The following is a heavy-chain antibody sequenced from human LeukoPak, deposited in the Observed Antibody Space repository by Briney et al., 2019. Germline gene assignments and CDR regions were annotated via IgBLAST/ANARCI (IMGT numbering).Heavy chain of an antibody. CDR3: AKDWSSVVVVPAASWFDP. V-gene: IGHV3-23*01. D-gene: IGHD2-2*01. CDR1: GFTFSSHA. J-gene: IGHJ5*02. Sequence: PGGSLRLSCAASGFTFSSHAMSWVRQAPGKGLEWVSAISGSGGSTYYADSVKGRFTISRDNSKNTLYLQMNSLRAEDTAVYYCAKDWSSVVVVPAASWFDPWGQGTLVTVSS. CDR2: ISGSGGST.